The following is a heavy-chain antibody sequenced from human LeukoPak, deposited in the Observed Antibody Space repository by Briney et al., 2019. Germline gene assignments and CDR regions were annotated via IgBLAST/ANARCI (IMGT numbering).Heavy chain of an antibody. CDR1: GFTFSSSA. CDR3: AKGYYGSGSYGWFDY. V-gene: IGHV3-23*01. CDR2: ISGSGDRT. D-gene: IGHD3-10*01. J-gene: IGHJ4*02. Sequence: GGSLRLSCAASGFTFSSSAMSWVRQAPGKGLEWVSTISGSGDRTYYADSVKGRFTISRDNSKNTLFLHMNSLRAEDSAVYSCAKGYYGSGSYGWFDYWGQGTLVTVSS.